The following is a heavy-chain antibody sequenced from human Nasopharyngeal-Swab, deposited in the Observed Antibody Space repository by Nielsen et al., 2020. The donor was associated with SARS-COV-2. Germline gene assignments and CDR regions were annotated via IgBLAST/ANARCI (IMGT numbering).Heavy chain of an antibody. D-gene: IGHD4-23*01. Sequence: GESLKISCTASGFTFGDYAMSWFRQAPGKGLEWVGFIRSKAYGGTTEYAASVKGRFTISRDDSKSIAYLQMNSLKTEDTAVYYCTRDGDGGPSDYWGQGTLVTVSS. CDR2: IRSKAYGGTT. J-gene: IGHJ4*02. CDR1: GFTFGDYA. V-gene: IGHV3-49*03. CDR3: TRDGDGGPSDY.